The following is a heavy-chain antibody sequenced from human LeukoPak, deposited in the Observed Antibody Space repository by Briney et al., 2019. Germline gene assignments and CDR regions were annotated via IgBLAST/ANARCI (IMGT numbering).Heavy chain of an antibody. V-gene: IGHV4-61*02. J-gene: IGHJ4*02. CDR3: ARYSGTGYGMYYFDY. CDR1: GVSISSSTYF. D-gene: IGHD1-1*01. Sequence: KSSETLSLTCSVSGVSISSSTYFWSWIRQPAGKGLEWIGRMDFSGSTNYNPSLRSRVTFSLDTSKNQFSLKLVSVTAADTAVYYCARYSGTGYGMYYFDYWGQGTLVTVSS. CDR2: MDFSGST.